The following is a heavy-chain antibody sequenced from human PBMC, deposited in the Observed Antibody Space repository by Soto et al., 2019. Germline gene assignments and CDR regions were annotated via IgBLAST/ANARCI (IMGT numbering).Heavy chain of an antibody. J-gene: IGHJ4*02. Sequence: GGSLRLSCGGSGFTFSIYSMNWVRQAPGKGLEWVSYTSSKSATVYYADSVKGRFTISRDDAKNTLFLQMNSLRAEDTAVYYCAKENFSYYDILTRPVAFDNWGQGTLLTVSS. CDR3: AKENFSYYDILTRPVAFDN. V-gene: IGHV3-48*01. D-gene: IGHD3-9*01. CDR1: GFTFSIYS. CDR2: TSSKSATV.